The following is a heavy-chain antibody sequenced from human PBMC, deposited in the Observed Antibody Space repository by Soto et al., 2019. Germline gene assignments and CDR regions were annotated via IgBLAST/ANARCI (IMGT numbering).Heavy chain of an antibody. D-gene: IGHD3-22*01. CDR1: GFTFDDYA. V-gene: IGHV3-43*02. CDR3: AKGPPPHYYDSSGYYFDY. J-gene: IGHJ4*02. Sequence: GGSLRLSCAASGFTFDDYAMHWVRQAPGKGLEWVSLISGDGGSTYYADSVKGRFTISRDNSKNSLYLQMNSLRTEDTALYDCAKGPPPHYYDSSGYYFDYWGQGTLVTVSS. CDR2: ISGDGGST.